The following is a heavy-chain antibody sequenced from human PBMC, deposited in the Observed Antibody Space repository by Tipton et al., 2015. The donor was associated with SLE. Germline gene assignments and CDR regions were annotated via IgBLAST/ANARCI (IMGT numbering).Heavy chain of an antibody. CDR3: ARDPSGLGSLGFQH. Sequence: QLVQSGAEVKRPGASVKVSCKASGYTFNTYGFTWVRQAPGQGLEWLGWISAYNGNTNYAQKLQGRVTLTTDTSTSTVYMELSSLRSEDTAVYYCARDPSGLGSLGFQHWGQGTLVTVSS. J-gene: IGHJ1*01. CDR1: GYTFNTYG. CDR2: ISAYNGNT. V-gene: IGHV1-18*01. D-gene: IGHD7-27*01.